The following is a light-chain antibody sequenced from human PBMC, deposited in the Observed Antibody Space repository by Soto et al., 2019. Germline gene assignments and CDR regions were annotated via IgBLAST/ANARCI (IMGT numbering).Light chain of an antibody. CDR2: EVS. CDR1: SSDVGGYNY. J-gene: IGLJ1*01. V-gene: IGLV2-8*01. CDR3: SSYAGSNIHYV. Sequence: QSALTQPPSASGSPGQSVTISCTGTSSDVGGYNYVSWYQQHPGKAPKLMIYEVSKRPSGVPHRFSGSKSGNTASLTVSGLQAEDEADYYCSSYAGSNIHYVFGTGTKVTVL.